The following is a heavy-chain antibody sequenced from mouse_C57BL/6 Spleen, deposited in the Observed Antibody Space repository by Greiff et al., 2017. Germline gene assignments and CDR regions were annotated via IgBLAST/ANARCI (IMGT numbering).Heavy chain of an antibody. J-gene: IGHJ4*01. CDR1: GYTFTSYW. Sequence: QVQLQQPGAELVRPGSSVKLSCKASGYTFTSYWMHWVKQRPIQGLEWIGNIDPSDSATHYNQKFQDKATLTVDKSSSTAYMQLSSLTSEDSAVYYCARGGNPYAMDYWGQGTSVTVSS. CDR2: IDPSDSAT. CDR3: ARGGNPYAMDY. D-gene: IGHD1-1*02. V-gene: IGHV1-52*01.